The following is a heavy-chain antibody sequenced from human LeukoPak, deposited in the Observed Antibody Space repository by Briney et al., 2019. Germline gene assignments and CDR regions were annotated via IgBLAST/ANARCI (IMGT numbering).Heavy chain of an antibody. J-gene: IGHJ4*02. CDR2: ISSSSSYI. CDR1: GFTFSSYS. Sequence: GGSLRLSCAASGFTFSSYSMNWVRQAPGKGLEWVSSISSSSSYIYYAVSVKGRFTISRDNAKNSLYLQMNSLRAEDTAVYYCARACGVLINGTGCFDYWGQGTLVTVSS. D-gene: IGHD2-8*01. CDR3: ARACGVLINGTGCFDY. V-gene: IGHV3-21*01.